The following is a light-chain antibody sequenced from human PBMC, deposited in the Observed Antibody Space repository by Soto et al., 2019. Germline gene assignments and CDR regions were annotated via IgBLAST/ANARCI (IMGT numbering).Light chain of an antibody. CDR1: QSVSSPY. J-gene: IGKJ3*01. CDR3: QQYGSSPFT. CDR2: GAS. V-gene: IGKV3-20*01. Sequence: EVVLTQSPVTLSLSPGERATLSCRASQSVSSPYLAWYPQKPGQPPRLLIYGASSRATDIPDRFIGSGSGTEFTLTIARLAPEDFAMYYCQQYGSSPFTFGPGTKVDI.